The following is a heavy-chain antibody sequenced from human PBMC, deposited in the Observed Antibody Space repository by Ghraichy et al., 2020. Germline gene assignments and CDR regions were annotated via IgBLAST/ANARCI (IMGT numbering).Heavy chain of an antibody. Sequence: GESLNISCAASGFSFTSYWMSWVRQAPGKGLEWVANIKQDGSEKDYVDSVKGRFTISRDNAKNSVSLQMNSLRAEDTAVYYCARRGWQWLVFFDYWGQGTLVTVSS. J-gene: IGHJ4*02. CDR2: IKQDGSEK. CDR1: GFSFTSYW. D-gene: IGHD6-19*01. V-gene: IGHV3-7*01. CDR3: ARRGWQWLVFFDY.